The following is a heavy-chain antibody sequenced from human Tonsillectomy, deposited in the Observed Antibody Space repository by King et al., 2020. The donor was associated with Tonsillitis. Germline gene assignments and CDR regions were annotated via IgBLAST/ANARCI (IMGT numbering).Heavy chain of an antibody. V-gene: IGHV3-7*03. CDR2: INQDGSEK. J-gene: IGHJ4*02. CDR1: GFTFSNYW. Sequence: VQLVESGGGLVQPGGSLRLSCAASGFTFSNYWMSWVRQAPGKGLEWVANINQDGSEKYYVDSVKDRFTISRDNAKNSLYLQMNSLRAEDTAVFYCASEEGAEAVDGGYYFDYWGQGTPVTVSS. CDR3: ASEEGAEAVDGGYYFDY. D-gene: IGHD6-13*01.